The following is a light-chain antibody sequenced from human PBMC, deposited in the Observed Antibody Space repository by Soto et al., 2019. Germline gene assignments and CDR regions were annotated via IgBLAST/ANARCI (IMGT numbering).Light chain of an antibody. CDR3: MQAPQTPPYT. J-gene: IGKJ2*01. V-gene: IGKV2-28*01. CDR2: LAS. CDR1: QNLLQSNGYNY. Sequence: DVVMTQSPVSLPVTPGESASISCRSSQNLLQSNGYNYVDWYLQKPGQSPQLLIYLASLRASGVPDRFSGSGSDTDFTLTISRLEADDVGVYYGMQAPQTPPYTFGQGTKVEIK.